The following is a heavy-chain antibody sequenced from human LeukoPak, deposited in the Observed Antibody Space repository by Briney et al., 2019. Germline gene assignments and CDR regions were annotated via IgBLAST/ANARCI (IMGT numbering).Heavy chain of an antibody. V-gene: IGHV4-4*02. CDR1: GGSISSSNW. Sequence: SGTLSLTCAVSGGSISSSNWWSWVRQPPGKGLEWIGEIYHSGSTNYNPSLKSRVTISVDKSKNQFSLKLSSVTAADTAVYYCARREAGVSWYYFDYWGQGTLVTVSS. J-gene: IGHJ4*02. D-gene: IGHD6-19*01. CDR3: ARREAGVSWYYFDY. CDR2: IYHSGST.